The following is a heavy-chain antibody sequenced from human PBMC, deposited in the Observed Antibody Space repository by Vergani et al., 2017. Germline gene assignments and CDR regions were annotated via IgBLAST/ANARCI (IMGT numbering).Heavy chain of an antibody. D-gene: IGHD1-26*01. Sequence: EVQLVESGGGLVKPGGSLRLSCAASGFTLSSYSMNWVRQAPGKGLEWVSSISSSSSYIYYADSVKGRFTISRDNAKNSLYLQMNSLRAEDTAVYYCARNRVGATTYWYFDLWGRGTLVTVSS. CDR2: ISSSSSYI. J-gene: IGHJ2*01. CDR1: GFTLSSYS. CDR3: ARNRVGATTYWYFDL. V-gene: IGHV3-21*01.